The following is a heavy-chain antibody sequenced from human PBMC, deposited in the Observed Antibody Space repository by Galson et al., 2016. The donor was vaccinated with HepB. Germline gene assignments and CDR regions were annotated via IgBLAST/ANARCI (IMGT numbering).Heavy chain of an antibody. V-gene: IGHV3-23*01. CDR2: ISAAGEAT. J-gene: IGHJ4*02. Sequence: SLRLSCAVSGFLFHNYAMSWVRQPPGKGLECVSGISAAGEATYYADSVKGRSTISRDNSQKTVSLQIDSLRGDDTAIYYCAKGGKSDYWGQGTQVTVSS. CDR1: GFLFHNYA. D-gene: IGHD1-26*01. CDR3: AKGGKSDY.